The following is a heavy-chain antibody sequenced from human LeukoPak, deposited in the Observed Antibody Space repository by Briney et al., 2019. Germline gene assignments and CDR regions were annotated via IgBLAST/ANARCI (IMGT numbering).Heavy chain of an antibody. Sequence: ASVKVSCKASGYTFTSYGIGWVRQAPGQGLEWMGWISAYNGNTNYAQKLQGRVTMTTDTSTSTAYMELRSLRSDDTAVYYCARDRVRYCSGGSCFGGYWGQGTLVTVSS. CDR3: ARDRVRYCSGGSCFGGY. CDR2: ISAYNGNT. CDR1: GYTFTSYG. J-gene: IGHJ4*02. V-gene: IGHV1-18*01. D-gene: IGHD2-15*01.